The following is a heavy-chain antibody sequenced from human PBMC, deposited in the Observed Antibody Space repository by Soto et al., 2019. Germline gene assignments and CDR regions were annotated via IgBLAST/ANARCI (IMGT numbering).Heavy chain of an antibody. D-gene: IGHD1-26*01. V-gene: IGHV3-74*01. CDR3: ARDRDIVGASPLAY. CDR2: ITTDGGST. Sequence: EVQLVESGGGLVQPGGSLRLSCAASGFPFRGYWMNWVRQAPGKGLVWVSHITTDGGSTNYADSVKGRFTISRDNAKDTLYLYMSSLRVDDTAVYYCARDRDIVGASPLAYWGQGTLVTVAS. J-gene: IGHJ4*02. CDR1: GFPFRGYW.